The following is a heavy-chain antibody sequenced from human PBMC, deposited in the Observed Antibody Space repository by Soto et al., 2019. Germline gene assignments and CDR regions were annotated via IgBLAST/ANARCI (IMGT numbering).Heavy chain of an antibody. CDR3: ATALSTIP. V-gene: IGHV1-24*01. J-gene: IGHJ5*02. CDR1: GYTLTDLS. Sequence: GPSEKVSCTVSGYTLTDLSMHWVRQAPGKGLEWMGGFDPDDGETIYAQKFQGRVTMTEDTSTDTAYMELSSLRSEDTAVYYGATALSTIPWGQGTLVTVSS. CDR2: FDPDDGET. D-gene: IGHD2-2*01.